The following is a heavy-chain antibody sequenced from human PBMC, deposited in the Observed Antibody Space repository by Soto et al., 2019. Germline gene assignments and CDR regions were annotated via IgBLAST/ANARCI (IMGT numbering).Heavy chain of an antibody. Sequence: EVQLLESGGGLVQPGGSLRLSCAASGFTFSTYAMSWVRQAPGKGLEWVSGMSGSGGSTYYADSVKGRCTISRDNSKNTLYLQMNSLRAEDTAVYYCMNLYSYGSGSYYKWGQGTLVTVSS. J-gene: IGHJ4*02. D-gene: IGHD3-10*01. CDR3: MNLYSYGSGSYYK. CDR2: MSGSGGST. CDR1: GFTFSTYA. V-gene: IGHV3-23*01.